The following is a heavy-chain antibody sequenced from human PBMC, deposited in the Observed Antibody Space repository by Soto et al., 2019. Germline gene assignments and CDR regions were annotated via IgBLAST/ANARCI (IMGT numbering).Heavy chain of an antibody. V-gene: IGHV4-39*01. CDR3: ASPALPTYSPFDY. D-gene: IGHD4-4*01. CDR2: IYYSGST. Sequence: SETLSLTCTVSGGSISSSSYYWGWIRQPPGKGLEWIGGIYYSGSTYYNPSLKSRVTISVDTSKNQFPLKLGSVTAADTAVYYCASPALPTYSPFDYWGQGTLVTVSS. CDR1: GGSISSSSYY. J-gene: IGHJ4*02.